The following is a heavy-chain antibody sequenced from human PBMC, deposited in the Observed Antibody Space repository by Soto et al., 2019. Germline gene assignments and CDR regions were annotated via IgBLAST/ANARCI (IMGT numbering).Heavy chain of an antibody. V-gene: IGHV1-18*01. J-gene: IGHJ5*02. CDR3: ARGPTRSYNYYDP. CDR1: GYLFTNYG. CDR2: ISANSGIT. Sequence: ASVKVSCKASGYLFTNYGITWVRRAPGQGLEWMGWISANSGITYNAERLQGRVTMTTDTSTSTAYLELRNLGSDDTAIYYCARGPTRSYNYYDPWGQGNLVTVSS.